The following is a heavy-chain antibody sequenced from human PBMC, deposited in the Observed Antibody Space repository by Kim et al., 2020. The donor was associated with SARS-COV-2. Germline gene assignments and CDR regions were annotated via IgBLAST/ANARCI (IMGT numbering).Heavy chain of an antibody. D-gene: IGHD1-26*01. CDR2: LRSDDST. V-gene: IGHV3-53*01. CDR3: ARDGGSFYFDY. CDR1: GFTVNYNY. J-gene: IGHJ4*02. Sequence: GGSLRLSCVASGFTVNYNYMNWVRQTPGKGLEWVSVLRSDDSTFYADSVKGRFTISRDNSKNTLYLEMNSLRVEDTAFYYCARDGGSFYFDYWGRGTLVPVSS.